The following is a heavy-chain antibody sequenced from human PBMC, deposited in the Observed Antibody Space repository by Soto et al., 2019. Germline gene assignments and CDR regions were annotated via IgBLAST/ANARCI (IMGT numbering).Heavy chain of an antibody. Sequence: EVLLVESGGGLVRPGGSLKLSCAASGFTFSSVWMSWVRQPPGKGLEGVAVIKTTTDGGTTDYAAPVKGRFTISRDDSRNTLSLQMNSLKTEDTAVYYCTTADSSDYYDSAGFYYRWFDPWGQGTLVTVSS. CDR1: GFTFSSVW. CDR2: IKTTTDGGTT. J-gene: IGHJ5*02. CDR3: TTADSSDYYDSAGFYYRWFDP. V-gene: IGHV3-15*01. D-gene: IGHD3-22*01.